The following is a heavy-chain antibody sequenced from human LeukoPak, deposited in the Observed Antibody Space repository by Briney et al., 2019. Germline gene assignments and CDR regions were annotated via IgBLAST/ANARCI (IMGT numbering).Heavy chain of an antibody. D-gene: IGHD1-1*01. CDR1: GFTFSNAW. V-gene: IGHV3-15*01. J-gene: IGHJ4*02. Sequence: GGSLRLSCAASGFTFSNAWMSWVRQAPGKGLEWVGRIKSKTDGGTTDYAAPVKGRFTISRDDSKNTLYLQMNSLKTEDTAVYYCTTDLGDWNDDSYFDYWGQGTLVTVSS. CDR2: IKSKTDGGTT. CDR3: TTDLGDWNDDSYFDY.